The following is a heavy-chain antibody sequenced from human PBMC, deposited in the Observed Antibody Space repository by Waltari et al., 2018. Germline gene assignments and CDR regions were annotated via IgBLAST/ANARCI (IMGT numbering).Heavy chain of an antibody. D-gene: IGHD3-22*01. CDR2: IYPGDSDT. J-gene: IGHJ4*02. CDR3: ARQPPPYYYESNLFDY. CDR1: GYSFTSYW. Sequence: EVQLVQSGAEVKKPGESLQISCKGSGYSFTSYWIGWVRQMPGKGLEWVGIIYPGDSDTRYSPSFQGQVTISADKSISTAYLQWSSLKASDTAMYYCARQPPPYYYESNLFDYWGQGTLVTVSS. V-gene: IGHV5-51*01.